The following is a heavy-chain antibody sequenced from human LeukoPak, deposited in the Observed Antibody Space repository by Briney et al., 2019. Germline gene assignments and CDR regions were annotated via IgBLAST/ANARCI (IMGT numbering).Heavy chain of an antibody. CDR1: GYTFTSNY. Sequence: GASVKVSCKASGYTFTSNYIHWVRQAPGQGLEWMGMIYPRDGSTSYAQKFQGRVTITADESTSTAYMELSSLRSEDTAVYYCARGLVQEDSSGYLAGYWGQGTLVTVSS. J-gene: IGHJ4*02. V-gene: IGHV1-46*01. CDR2: IYPRDGST. D-gene: IGHD3-22*01. CDR3: ARGLVQEDSSGYLAGY.